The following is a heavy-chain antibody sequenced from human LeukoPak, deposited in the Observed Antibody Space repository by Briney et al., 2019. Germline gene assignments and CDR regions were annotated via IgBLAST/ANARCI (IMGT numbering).Heavy chain of an antibody. CDR3: ATASARTSGY. D-gene: IGHD2-2*01. CDR1: GFTFSSCW. J-gene: IGHJ4*02. Sequence: GGSLRLSCAASGFTFSSCWMTWVRQAPGEGLEWVANINQDGSEKYYVDSVRGRFTISRDNAKNSLYLQMNSLRAEDTAVYYCATASARTSGYWGQGTLVTISS. CDR2: INQDGSEK. V-gene: IGHV3-7*04.